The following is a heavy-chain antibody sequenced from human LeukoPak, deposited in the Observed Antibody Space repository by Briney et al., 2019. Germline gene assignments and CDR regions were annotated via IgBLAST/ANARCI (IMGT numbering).Heavy chain of an antibody. CDR1: GFTFSNYA. CDR2: ISGSGGST. J-gene: IGHJ5*02. V-gene: IGHV3-23*01. CDR3: ARGPYYDYVWGSYRLYNWFDP. D-gene: IGHD3-16*02. Sequence: GGSLRLSCVPSGFTFSNYAMSWVRQAPGKGLEWVSSISGSGGSTHYADSVKGRFTISRDNSKNTLYLQMNSLRAEDTAVYYCARGPYYDYVWGSYRLYNWFDPWGQGTLVTVSS.